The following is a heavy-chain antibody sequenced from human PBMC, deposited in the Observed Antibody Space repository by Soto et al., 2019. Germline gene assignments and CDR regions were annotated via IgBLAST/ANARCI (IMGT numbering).Heavy chain of an antibody. CDR1: GYNFITHW. D-gene: IGHD6-13*01. V-gene: IGHV5-10-1*01. CDR2: IDPSDSCP. CDR3: ARHPYMSSWYYFES. J-gene: IGHJ4*02. Sequence: PGRSLKISCKASGYNFITHWVSWVRQKPGQGLEWVGRIDPSDSCPKYSPSLQGRVSISVDKSISTVYLQLRSLKASDTAIYYCARHPYMSSWYYFESWGQGTLVTVSS.